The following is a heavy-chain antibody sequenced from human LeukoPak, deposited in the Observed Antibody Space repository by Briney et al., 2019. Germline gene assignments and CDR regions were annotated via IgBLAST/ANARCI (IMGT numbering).Heavy chain of an antibody. Sequence: GESLKISCKGSGYSFTTSWIGWVRQMPGKGLEWMGIIYPGVSDTRYSPSFQGQVTISVDKSISTAYLQWSSLKASDTAMYYCATARFCSGGACYAEHWGQGTLVTVSS. J-gene: IGHJ4*02. CDR3: ATARFCSGGACYAEH. CDR2: IYPGVSDT. CDR1: GYSFTTSW. V-gene: IGHV5-51*01. D-gene: IGHD2-15*01.